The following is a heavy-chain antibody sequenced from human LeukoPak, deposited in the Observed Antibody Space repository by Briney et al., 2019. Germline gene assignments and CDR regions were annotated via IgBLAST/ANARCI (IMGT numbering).Heavy chain of an antibody. Sequence: GRSLRLSCAASGFTFSSYGMHWVRQAPGKGLEWVARLRYDGSKKYHADSVKGRFTISRDNSKNTLYLQMNSLRAEDTAVYYCAKDYYGSGSYGLYYYYYMDVWGKGTTVTISS. CDR3: AKDYYGSGSYGLYYYYYMDV. D-gene: IGHD3-10*01. CDR2: LRYDGSKK. CDR1: GFTFSSYG. V-gene: IGHV3-30*02. J-gene: IGHJ6*03.